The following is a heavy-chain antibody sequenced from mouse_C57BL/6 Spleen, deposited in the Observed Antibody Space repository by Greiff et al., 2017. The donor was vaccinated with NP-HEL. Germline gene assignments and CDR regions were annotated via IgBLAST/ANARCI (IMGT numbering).Heavy chain of an antibody. D-gene: IGHD3-2*02. CDR3: ARRGRDSSGYVEAMDY. J-gene: IGHJ4*01. Sequence: QVQLQQPGAELVKPGASVKMSCKASGYTFTSYWITWVKQRPGQGLEWIGDIYPGSGSTNYNEKFKSKATLTVDTSSSTAYMQLSSLTSEDSAVYYGARRGRDSSGYVEAMDYWGQGTSVTVSS. CDR1: GYTFTSYW. CDR2: IYPGSGST. V-gene: IGHV1-55*01.